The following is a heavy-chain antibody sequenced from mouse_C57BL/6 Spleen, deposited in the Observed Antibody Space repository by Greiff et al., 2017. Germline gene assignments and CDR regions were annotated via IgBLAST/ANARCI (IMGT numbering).Heavy chain of an antibody. Sequence: EVQLQQSGAELVKPGASVKLSCTASGFNITDYYMHWVKQRTEQGLEWIGGIDPEAGGTNYAPTFQGKATITADTSSNTAYLQLSSLTSEDTAVYYCAREDDYDKSFAYWGQGTLVTVSA. J-gene: IGHJ3*01. CDR1: GFNITDYY. D-gene: IGHD2-4*01. CDR2: IDPEAGGT. V-gene: IGHV14-2*01. CDR3: AREDDYDKSFAY.